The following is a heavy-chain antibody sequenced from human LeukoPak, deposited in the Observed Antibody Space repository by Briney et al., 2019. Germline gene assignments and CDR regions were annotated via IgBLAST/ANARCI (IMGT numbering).Heavy chain of an antibody. V-gene: IGHV4-39*01. J-gene: IGHJ5*02. Sequence: SGTLSLTCTVSGGSISSSPYYWGWIRQPPGKGLEWIGSMYYSGSTYYNPSLESRVTISVDTSKNQFSLKLTSVTAADTALYYCASNIIAAAGDKQLKRWFDPWGQGTLVTVSS. CDR1: GGSISSSPYY. CDR2: MYYSGST. CDR3: ASNIIAAAGDKQLKRWFDP. D-gene: IGHD6-13*01.